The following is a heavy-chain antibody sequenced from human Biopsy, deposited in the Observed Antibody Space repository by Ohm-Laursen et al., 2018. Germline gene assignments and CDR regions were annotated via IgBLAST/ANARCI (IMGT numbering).Heavy chain of an antibody. CDR1: GFTLNYYS. Sequence: SLRLSCAASGFTLNYYSMTRVRPAPGKGLEGVSSIRSGGDYMFFADSVKGRFTISRDNAKNSLYLQMNSLRAEDTAVYYCARDQRGPSLLEAKLTPNYFDYWGRGSLVTVSS. D-gene: IGHD1-1*01. CDR3: ARDQRGPSLLEAKLTPNYFDY. J-gene: IGHJ4*02. CDR2: IRSGGDYM. V-gene: IGHV3-21*01.